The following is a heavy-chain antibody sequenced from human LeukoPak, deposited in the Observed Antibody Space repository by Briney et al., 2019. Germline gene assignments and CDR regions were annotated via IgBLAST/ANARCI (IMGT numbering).Heavy chain of an antibody. V-gene: IGHV3-23*01. D-gene: IGHD3-10*01. CDR1: RFTFSSYG. J-gene: IGHJ4*02. CDR3: AKDLSSPMVRGVISYFDY. Sequence: GGSLRLSCAASRFTFSSYGMSWVRQAPGKGLEWVSAISGSGGSTYYADSVKGRFTISRDNSKNTLYLQMNSVRAEDTAVYYCAKDLSSPMVRGVISYFDYWGQGTLVTVSS. CDR2: ISGSGGST.